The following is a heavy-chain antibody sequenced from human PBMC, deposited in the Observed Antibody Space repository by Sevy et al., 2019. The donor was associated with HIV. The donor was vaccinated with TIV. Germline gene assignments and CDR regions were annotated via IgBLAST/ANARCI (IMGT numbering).Heavy chain of an antibody. J-gene: IGHJ4*02. D-gene: IGHD1-26*01. V-gene: IGHV3-74*03. CDR3: VAANTWEDY. Sequence: GGCLRLSCSASGFTFSSYWMHWVRQAPGKGLVWVSGVNSDGSSTKYADSVKGRFTISMDSAKNTLYLQMNSLRAEDTAVYFCVAANTWEDYWGQGTLVTVSS. CDR1: GFTFSSYW. CDR2: VNSDGSST.